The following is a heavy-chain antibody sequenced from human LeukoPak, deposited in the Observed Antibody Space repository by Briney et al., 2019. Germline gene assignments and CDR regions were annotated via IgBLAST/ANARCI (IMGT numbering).Heavy chain of an antibody. D-gene: IGHD2-15*01. J-gene: IGHJ5*02. CDR1: AFTLSSHW. CDR3: TRRVSATRWFDP. CDR2: INSDGSTT. V-gene: IGHV3-74*01. Sequence: GGSLRLSCAASAFTLSSHWMHWVRHAAGEGLVWVSCINSDGSTTNYADSVKGRFTISRDNAENTLYLQINSLRVEDTAVYYCTRRVSATRWFDPWGQGTLVTVSS.